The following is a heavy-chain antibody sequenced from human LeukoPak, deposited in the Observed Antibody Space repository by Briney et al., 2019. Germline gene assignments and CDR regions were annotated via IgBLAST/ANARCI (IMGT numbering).Heavy chain of an antibody. D-gene: IGHD3-3*01. CDR2: IYYSGST. CDR3: ARDWNDFWSGYSDYYMDV. Sequence: SQTLSLTCTVSGGSISSSSYYWGWIRQPPGKGREWIGSIYYSGSTYYNPSLKSRVTISVDTSKNQFSLKLSSVTAADTAVYYCARDWNDFWSGYSDYYMDVWGKRTTVTVSS. V-gene: IGHV4-39*07. CDR1: GGSISSSSYY. J-gene: IGHJ6*03.